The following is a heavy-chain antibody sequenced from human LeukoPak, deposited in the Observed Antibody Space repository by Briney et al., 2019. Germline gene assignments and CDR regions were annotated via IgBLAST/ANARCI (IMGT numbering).Heavy chain of an antibody. CDR2: IYYSGST. J-gene: IGHJ3*02. CDR3: ARDTDYYDSSGYYRGAFDI. Sequence: SETLSLTCTASGVSISSYYWSWIRQPPGKGLEWIGYIYYSGSTNYNPSLKSRVSISVDTSKNQFSLKLSSVTAAGTAVYYCARDTDYYDSSGYYRGAFDIWGQGTMVTVSS. D-gene: IGHD3-22*01. CDR1: GVSISSYY. V-gene: IGHV4-59*01.